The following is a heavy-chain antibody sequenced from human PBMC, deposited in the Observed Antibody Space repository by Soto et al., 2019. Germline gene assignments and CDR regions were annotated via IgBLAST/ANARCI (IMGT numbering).Heavy chain of an antibody. CDR2: IYWNDDK. Sequence: EWGPTLVNPTQTLTLTCIFSGFSLRTSGVWVGWIRQPPGKALEWLGFIYWNDDKRYSPSLKSRLTITKDTSKNQVVLTMTNMDPVDTATYYCAKSGSSGWYGWFDPWGQGTLVTVSS. D-gene: IGHD6-19*01. CDR1: GFSLRTSGVW. CDR3: AKSGSSGWYGWFDP. J-gene: IGHJ5*02. V-gene: IGHV2-5*01.